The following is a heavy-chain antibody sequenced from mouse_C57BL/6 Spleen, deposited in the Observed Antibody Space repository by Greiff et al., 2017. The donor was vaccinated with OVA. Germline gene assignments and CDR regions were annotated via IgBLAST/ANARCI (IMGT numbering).Heavy chain of an antibody. Sequence: DVQLQESGPGLVKPSQSLSLTCSVTGYSITSGYYWNWIRQFPGNKLEWMGYISYDGSNNYNPSLKNRISITRDTSKNQFFLKLNSVTTEDTATYYCARGGRPGYFDVWGTGTTVTVSS. V-gene: IGHV3-6*01. CDR2: ISYDGSN. J-gene: IGHJ1*03. CDR1: GYSITSGYY. CDR3: ARGGRPGYFDV.